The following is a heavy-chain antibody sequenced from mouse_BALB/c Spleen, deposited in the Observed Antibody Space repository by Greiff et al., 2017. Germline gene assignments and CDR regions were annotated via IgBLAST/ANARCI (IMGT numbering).Heavy chain of an antibody. V-gene: IGHV1S137*01. CDR3: AREFADYAMDY. Sequence: QVQLKESGAELVRPGVSVKISCKGSGYTFTDYAMHWVKQSHAKSLEWIGVISTYYGDASYNQKFKGKATMTVDKSSSTAYMELARLTSEDSAIYYCAREFADYAMDYWGQGTSVTVSS. CDR2: ISTYYGDA. J-gene: IGHJ4*01. CDR1: GYTFTDYA.